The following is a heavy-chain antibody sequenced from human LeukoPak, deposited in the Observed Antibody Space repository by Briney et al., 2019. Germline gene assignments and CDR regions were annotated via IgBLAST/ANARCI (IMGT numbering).Heavy chain of an antibody. D-gene: IGHD6-13*01. CDR2: ITGTT. CDR1: GFTFSSYA. Sequence: PGGSLRLSCAASGFTFSSYAMSWVRQAPGKGLQWVSTITGTTHYADSVRGRFTISRDNSKNILYLQMYSLSTEDTAIYYCAKAFREYGSSTYSSFDIWGQGTMVTVSS. J-gene: IGHJ3*02. CDR3: AKAFREYGSSTYSSFDI. V-gene: IGHV3-23*01.